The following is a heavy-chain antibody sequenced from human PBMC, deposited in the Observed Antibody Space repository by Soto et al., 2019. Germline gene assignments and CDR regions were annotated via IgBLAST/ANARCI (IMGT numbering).Heavy chain of an antibody. CDR1: GYSINSDYY. Sequence: PSETLSLTCAVSGYSINSDYYWGWIRQPPGKGLEWIGSVDHSGRTYYSPSLRSRLTIFIDTSKNQFSLRLTSVTAADTAMYFCAKNGYYPSGKINLFDSWGPGTLVTVSS. CDR2: VDHSGRT. J-gene: IGHJ4*02. CDR3: AKNGYYPSGKINLFDS. D-gene: IGHD3-10*01. V-gene: IGHV4-38-2*01.